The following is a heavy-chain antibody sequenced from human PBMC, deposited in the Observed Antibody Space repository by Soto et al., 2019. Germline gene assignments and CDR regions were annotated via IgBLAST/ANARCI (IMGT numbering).Heavy chain of an antibody. V-gene: IGHV1-69*01. CDR1: GGTFSSYA. J-gene: IGHJ6*02. CDR2: IIPISGTA. Sequence: QVQLVQTGAEVKKPGSSVKVSCKASGGTFSSYAISWVRQAPGQGLEWMGGIIPISGTANYAQKFQGRVTITADESTSTAYMEQSSLRSEDTAVYYCARSQGSSTSLEIYYYYYYGMDAWGQGTTVTVSS. CDR3: ARSQGSSTSLEIYYYYYYGMDA. D-gene: IGHD2-2*01.